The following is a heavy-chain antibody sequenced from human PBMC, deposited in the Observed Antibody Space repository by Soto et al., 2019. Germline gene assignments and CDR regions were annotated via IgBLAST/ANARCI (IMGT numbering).Heavy chain of an antibody. CDR1: GFTFSSYE. D-gene: IGHD6-19*01. V-gene: IGHV3-48*03. Sequence: GGSLRLSCAASGFTFSSYEMNWVRQAPGKGLEWVSYISSSGSTIYYADSVKGRFTISRDNAKNSLYLQMNSLRAEDTAVYYCARVGPKGYSSGWYDFYYYYGMDVWGQGTTVTVSS. CDR3: ARVGPKGYSSGWYDFYYYYGMDV. J-gene: IGHJ6*02. CDR2: ISSSGSTI.